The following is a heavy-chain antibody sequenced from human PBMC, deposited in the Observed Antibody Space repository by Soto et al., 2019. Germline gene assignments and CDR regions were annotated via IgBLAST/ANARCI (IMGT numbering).Heavy chain of an antibody. CDR3: AKDQYSSGWYRYYYYYYGMDV. D-gene: IGHD6-19*01. J-gene: IGHJ6*02. V-gene: IGHV3-30*18. Sequence: GSLRLSCAASGFTFSSYGMHWVRQAPGKGLEWVAVISYDGSNKYYADSVKGRFTISRDNSKNTLYLQMNSLRAEDTAVYYCAKDQYSSGWYRYYYYYYGMDVWGQGTTVTVSS. CDR1: GFTFSSYG. CDR2: ISYDGSNK.